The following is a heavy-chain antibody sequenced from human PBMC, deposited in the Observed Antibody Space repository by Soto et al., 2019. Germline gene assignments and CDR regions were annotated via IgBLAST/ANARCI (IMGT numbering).Heavy chain of an antibody. V-gene: IGHV4-31*11. CDR1: GGSISSGGYY. CDR3: ARRGYSYGYDRYFDY. CDR2: IYYSGST. D-gene: IGHD5-18*01. J-gene: IGHJ4*02. Sequence: PSETLSLTCAVYGGSISSGGYYWSWIRQHPGKGLEWIGYIYYSGSTYYNPSLKSRVTISVDTSKNQFSLKLSSVTAADTAVYYCARRGYSYGYDRYFDYWGQGTLVTVSS.